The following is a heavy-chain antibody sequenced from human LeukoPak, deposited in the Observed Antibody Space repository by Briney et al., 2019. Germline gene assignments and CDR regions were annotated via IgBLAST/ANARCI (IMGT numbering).Heavy chain of an antibody. D-gene: IGHD2-15*01. CDR1: GFTFRNYW. Sequence: GGSLRLSCAASGFTFRNYWMGWVRQAPGKGLEWVANTKPDGTAEYYADSVRGRFTTSRDNANNFLYLQMNSLRGEDTAIYYCARDGGLHTNFDYWGQGTLVTVSS. CDR3: ARDGGLHTNFDY. CDR2: TKPDGTAE. V-gene: IGHV3-7*01. J-gene: IGHJ4*02.